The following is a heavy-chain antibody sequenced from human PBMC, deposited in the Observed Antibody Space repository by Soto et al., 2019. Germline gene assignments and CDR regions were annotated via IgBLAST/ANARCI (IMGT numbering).Heavy chain of an antibody. Sequence: GGSLRLSCAASGFTFSNAWMSWVRQAPGKGLEWVGRIKSKTDGGTTDYAAPVKGRFTISRDDSKNTLYLQMNSLKTEDTAVYYCTKMGSGRGGYYYYGMDVWGQGTTVTVSS. CDR3: TKMGSGRGGYYYYGMDV. J-gene: IGHJ6*02. CDR2: IKSKTDGGTT. V-gene: IGHV3-15*01. CDR1: GFTFSNAW. D-gene: IGHD6-19*01.